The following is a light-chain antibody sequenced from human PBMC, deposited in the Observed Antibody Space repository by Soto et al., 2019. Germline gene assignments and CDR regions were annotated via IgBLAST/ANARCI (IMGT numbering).Light chain of an antibody. CDR3: QQRGNWPS. V-gene: IGKV3-11*01. J-gene: IGKJ4*01. CDR1: QSVSSY. Sequence: EIVLTQSPATLSLSPGERATISCRASQSVSSYLACYQQKPGQAPRLLIYDASNRATGIPARFSGSGSGTDFTLTISSLEPEDFAVYYCQQRGNWPSFGGGTKVDI. CDR2: DAS.